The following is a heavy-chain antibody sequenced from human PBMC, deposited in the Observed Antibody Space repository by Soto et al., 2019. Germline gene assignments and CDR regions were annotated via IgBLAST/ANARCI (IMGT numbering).Heavy chain of an antibody. CDR3: ARAVAARGSY. V-gene: IGHV3-7*04. Sequence: GGSLRLSCVASGFTLSTYWMSWVRQAPGKGLEWVANIKQDGSEKNYVDSVKGRFSISRDNAKNSVYLQMNSLRAEDTAVYYCARAVAARGSYWGQGTLLTVSS. J-gene: IGHJ4*02. D-gene: IGHD6-6*01. CDR2: IKQDGSEK. CDR1: GFTLSTYW.